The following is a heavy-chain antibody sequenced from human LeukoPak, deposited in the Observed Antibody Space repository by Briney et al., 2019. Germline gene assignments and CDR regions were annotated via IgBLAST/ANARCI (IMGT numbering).Heavy chain of an antibody. V-gene: IGHV3-48*03. CDR1: GFTFSSYE. D-gene: IGHD1-7*01. J-gene: IGHJ6*02. CDR3: ARDGTGTINYGMDV. Sequence: GGSLRLSCAASGFTFSSYEMNWVRQAPGKGLEWVSYISSSGSTIYYADSVKGRFTISRDNAKNSLYLQMNSLRAEDTAVYYCARDGTGTINYGMDVWGQGTTVTVSS. CDR2: ISSSGSTI.